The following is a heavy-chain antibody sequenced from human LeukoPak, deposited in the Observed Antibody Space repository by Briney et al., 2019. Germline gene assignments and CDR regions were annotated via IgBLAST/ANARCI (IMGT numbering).Heavy chain of an antibody. CDR2: INPNSGGT. V-gene: IGHV1-2*02. J-gene: IGHJ4*02. D-gene: IGHD4-17*01. Sequence: ASVKVSCKASGYTFTGYYMHWVRQAPRQGLEWMGWINPNSGGTNYAQKFQGRVTMTRDTSISTAYMELSRLRSDDTAVYYCARVGPSYGDYFDYWGQGTLVTVSS. CDR1: GYTFTGYY. CDR3: ARVGPSYGDYFDY.